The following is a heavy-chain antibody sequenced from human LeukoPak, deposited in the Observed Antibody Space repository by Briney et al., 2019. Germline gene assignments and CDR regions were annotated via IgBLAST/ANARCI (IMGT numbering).Heavy chain of an antibody. CDR3: ARIQAGYYQSPLYYFDY. J-gene: IGHJ4*02. CDR2: ICRGSSYI. V-gene: IGHV3-21*01. Sequence: GGSLRLSCAAYGFTFSNYNMNWVRQAPGKGLEWVSSICRGSSYIYYADSVKCRLTNSRDNAKNSLYLQMNSLRAEDTAVYYCARIQAGYYQSPLYYFDYWGQETLVTVSS. D-gene: IGHD3-9*01. CDR1: GFTFSNYN.